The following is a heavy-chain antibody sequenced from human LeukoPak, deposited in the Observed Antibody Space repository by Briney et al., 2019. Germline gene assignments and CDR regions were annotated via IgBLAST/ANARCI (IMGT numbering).Heavy chain of an antibody. J-gene: IGHJ4*02. V-gene: IGHV1-69*05. CDR2: IIPIFGTA. Sequence: SVKVSCKASGGTFSYSAINWVRQAPGQGLEWMGRIIPIFGTANYAQKFQDRVTITTDESTNTAYMELSSLTSDDTAVYYCARGSAGSLAAAHSLFHYWGQGTLVTVSS. D-gene: IGHD6-13*01. CDR3: ARGSAGSLAAAHSLFHY. CDR1: GGTFSYSA.